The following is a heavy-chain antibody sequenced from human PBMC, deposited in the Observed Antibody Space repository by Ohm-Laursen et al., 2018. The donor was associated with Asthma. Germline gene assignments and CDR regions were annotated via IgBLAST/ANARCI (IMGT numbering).Heavy chain of an antibody. CDR3: ARGNAAAAGL. J-gene: IGHJ4*02. Sequence: SLRLSCTASGFTFSTYWMHWVRQAPGKGLVWVSRVYGDGSNTIYADSVKGRFTISRDNAKNTLYLQMNSLRVEDTAVYYCARGNAAAAGLWGQGTLVTVSS. V-gene: IGHV3-74*01. D-gene: IGHD6-13*01. CDR2: VYGDGSNT. CDR1: GFTFSTYW.